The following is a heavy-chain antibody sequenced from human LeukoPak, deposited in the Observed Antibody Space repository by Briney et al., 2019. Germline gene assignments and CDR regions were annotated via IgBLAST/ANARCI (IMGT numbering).Heavy chain of an antibody. V-gene: IGHV3-23*01. CDR2: ISGSGGST. CDR3: AKDPLIAVAGYFDY. D-gene: IGHD6-19*01. Sequence: PGGSLRLSCAASGFTFSSYAMSWVRQAPGKGLEWVSAISGSGGSTYYADSVKGRFTISRDNSKNTLYLQMNSLRAEDTAVYYCAKDPLIAVAGYFDYWGQGPRSPSPQ. J-gene: IGHJ4*03. CDR1: GFTFSSYA.